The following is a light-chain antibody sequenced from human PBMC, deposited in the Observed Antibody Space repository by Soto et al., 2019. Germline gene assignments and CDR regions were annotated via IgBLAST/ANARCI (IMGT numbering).Light chain of an antibody. Sequence: DIQMTQSPSSLSASVGDRVTITCRASQGISNFLAWYQQQPGRVPKLLIYAASTLQSGVPSRFSGSESGTDFTLTISSLQPEDVATYYCQNDNSAPSFGQGTKVEIK. J-gene: IGKJ1*01. CDR1: QGISNF. V-gene: IGKV1-27*01. CDR2: AAS. CDR3: QNDNSAPS.